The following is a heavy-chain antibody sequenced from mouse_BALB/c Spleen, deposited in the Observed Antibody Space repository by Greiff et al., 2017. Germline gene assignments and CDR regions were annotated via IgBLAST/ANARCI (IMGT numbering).Heavy chain of an antibody. Sequence: EVKLMESGPGLVKPSQSLSLTCTVTGYSITSDYAWNWIRQFPGNKLEWMGYISYSGSTSYNPSLKSRISITRDTSKNQFFLQLNSVTTEDTATYYCARWHYYGSTFDYWGQGTTLTVSS. D-gene: IGHD1-1*01. V-gene: IGHV3-2*02. CDR1: GYSITSDYA. J-gene: IGHJ2*01. CDR3: ARWHYYGSTFDY. CDR2: ISYSGST.